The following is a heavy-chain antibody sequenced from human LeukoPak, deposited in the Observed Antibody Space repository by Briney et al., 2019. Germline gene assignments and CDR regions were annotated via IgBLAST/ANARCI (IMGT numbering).Heavy chain of an antibody. D-gene: IGHD2-15*01. J-gene: IGHJ4*02. CDR1: GYTFTRYY. CDR3: AREGVGARGYCSGGSCSDFDY. CDR2: IDPSGGGT. Sequence: ASVKVSCKASGYTFTRYYVHWVRQAPGQGLEWMGIIDPSGGGTSYAQKFQGGVTVTRDSSTSTVYMELSSLRSEDTAVYYCAREGVGARGYCSGGSCSDFDYWGQGTLVTVSS. V-gene: IGHV1-46*01.